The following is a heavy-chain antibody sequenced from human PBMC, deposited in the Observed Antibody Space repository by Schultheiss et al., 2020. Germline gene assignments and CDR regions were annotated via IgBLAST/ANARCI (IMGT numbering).Heavy chain of an antibody. J-gene: IGHJ4*02. Sequence: CGSLRLTCTVSGGSISSYYWSWIRQPPGKGLEWIGSLSYRGRTYYNPSLRSRVAISVDTSKNQFSLRLSSVTAADTAVYYCARELRRYSGSYYYWGQGTLVTFSS. CDR1: GGSISSYY. V-gene: IGHV4-59*12. CDR2: LSYRGRT. D-gene: IGHD1-26*01. CDR3: ARELRRYSGSYYY.